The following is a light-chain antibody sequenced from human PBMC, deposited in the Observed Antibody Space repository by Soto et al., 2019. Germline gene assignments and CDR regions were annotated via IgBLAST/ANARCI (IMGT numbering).Light chain of an antibody. J-gene: IGLJ2*01. CDR3: SSSTSSRTLV. CDR1: SSDVGNYDF. V-gene: IGLV2-14*03. Sequence: QSALTQPASVSASPGQSITISCTGSSSDVGNYDFVSWYQQHPGKAPKLLIYDVSSRPSGVSNRFSGSKSGNTASLTISGLQAEDEADYYCSSSTSSRTLVFGGGTKLTVL. CDR2: DVS.